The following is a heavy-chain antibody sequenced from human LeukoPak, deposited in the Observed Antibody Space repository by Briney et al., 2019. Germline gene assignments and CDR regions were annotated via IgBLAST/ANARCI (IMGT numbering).Heavy chain of an antibody. CDR2: ILYDGNTK. CDR1: GFSLSNYG. V-gene: IGHV3-33*01. CDR3: ARDHRPEIQYYYMDV. Sequence: GGSLRLSCAASGFSLSNYGMHWVRRAPGKGLEWVAAILYDGNTKHYADSVKGRFTISRDISKNTFYMQMNSLTAEDTAVYYCARDHRPEIQYYYMDVWGKGTTVAVSS. D-gene: IGHD1-14*01. J-gene: IGHJ6*03.